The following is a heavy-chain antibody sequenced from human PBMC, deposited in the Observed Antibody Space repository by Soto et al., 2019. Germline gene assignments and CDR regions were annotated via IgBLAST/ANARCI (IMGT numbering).Heavy chain of an antibody. CDR2: IYPGDSDT. Sequence: PGESLKISCKGSGYSFTSYWIGWVRQMPGKGLEWMGIIYPGDSDTRYSPSFQGQVTISADKSISTAYLQWSSLKASDTAMYYCARQTSIVGSSGWYEKDYWGQGTLVTVSS. J-gene: IGHJ4*02. V-gene: IGHV5-51*01. CDR1: GYSFTSYW. D-gene: IGHD6-19*01. CDR3: ARQTSIVGSSGWYEKDY.